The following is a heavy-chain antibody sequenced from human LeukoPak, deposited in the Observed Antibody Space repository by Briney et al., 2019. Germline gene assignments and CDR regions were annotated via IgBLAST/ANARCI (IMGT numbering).Heavy chain of an antibody. Sequence: ASVKVSCKASGYTFTSYGMNWVRQAPGQGLEWMGWISAYNGNTNYAQKVQGRVSMTTDTSTSTAYMELRSLRSDDTAVYYCALRGYDHANSASLYFDYWGQGTLVTVSS. J-gene: IGHJ4*02. CDR2: ISAYNGNT. D-gene: IGHD3-22*01. V-gene: IGHV1-18*01. CDR1: GYTFTSYG. CDR3: ALRGYDHANSASLYFDY.